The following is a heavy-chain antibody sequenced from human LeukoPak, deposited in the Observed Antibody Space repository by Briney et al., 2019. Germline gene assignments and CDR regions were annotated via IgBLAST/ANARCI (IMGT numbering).Heavy chain of an antibody. CDR2: ISGSGGST. CDR3: AKAPTYYYDSSGPFDY. V-gene: IGHV3-23*01. D-gene: IGHD3-22*01. CDR1: GFTFSGYV. J-gene: IGHJ4*02. Sequence: GVLRLSCAASGFTFSGYVISWVRQAPGKGPQWVADISGSGGSTYYADSVKGRFSVSRDNSKNMVYLELNSLRAEDTAVYYCAKAPTYYYDSSGPFDYWGQGTLVTVSS.